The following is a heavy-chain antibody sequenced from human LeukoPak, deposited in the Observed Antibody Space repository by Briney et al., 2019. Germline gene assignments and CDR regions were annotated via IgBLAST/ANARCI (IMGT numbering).Heavy chain of an antibody. Sequence: GASVKVSCKASGYTFTDYYIHWVRQAPGQGLEWMGWINPNSGGTNYAQKFQGRVTMTTDTSTTTAYMELRSLRSDDTAVYYCARAGAVVDNWFDPWGQGTLVTVSS. CDR1: GYTFTDYY. V-gene: IGHV1-2*02. D-gene: IGHD2-15*01. CDR3: ARAGAVVDNWFDP. CDR2: INPNSGGT. J-gene: IGHJ5*02.